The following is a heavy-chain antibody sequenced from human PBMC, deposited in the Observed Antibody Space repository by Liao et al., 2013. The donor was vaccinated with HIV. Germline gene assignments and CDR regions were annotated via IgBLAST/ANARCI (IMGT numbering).Heavy chain of an antibody. D-gene: IGHD3-22*01. CDR3: ARGGPYDSSGYYNY. CDR1: GGSISSYY. CDR2: IYTSGST. J-gene: IGHJ4*02. V-gene: IGHV4-4*07. Sequence: QVQLQESGPGLVKPSETLSLTCTVSGGSISSYYWSWIRQPAGKGLEWIGRIYTSGSTNYNPSLKSRVTMSVDTSKNQFSLRLSSVTAADTAVYYCARGGPYDSSGYYNYWGQGTLVTVSS.